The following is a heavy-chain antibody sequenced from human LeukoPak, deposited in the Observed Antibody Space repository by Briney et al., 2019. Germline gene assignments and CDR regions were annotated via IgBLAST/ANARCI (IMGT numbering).Heavy chain of an antibody. V-gene: IGHV3-23*01. CDR1: GFTFSSYA. CDR2: ISGSGGST. Sequence: GGSLRLSCAASGFTFSSYAMSWVRQAPGKGLEWVSAISGSGGSTYYADSVKGRFTISRDNSKNTLYLQMNSLRAEDTAVYYCAKDYYDSSGYNPRNYYYYGMDVWGQGTTVTVSS. J-gene: IGHJ6*02. D-gene: IGHD3-22*01. CDR3: AKDYYDSSGYNPRNYYYYGMDV.